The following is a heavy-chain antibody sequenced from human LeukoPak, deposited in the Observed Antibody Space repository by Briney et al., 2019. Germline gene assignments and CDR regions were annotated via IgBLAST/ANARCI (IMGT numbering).Heavy chain of an antibody. J-gene: IGHJ6*02. CDR2: ISYDGSNK. V-gene: IGHV3-30-3*01. CDR3: ARALNDILTGYYGMDV. Sequence: PGGSLRLSCAASGFTFSSYAMHWVRQAPGKGLEWVAVISYDGSNKYYADSVKGRFTISRDNSKNTLYLQMNSLRAEDTAVYYCARALNDILTGYYGMDVWGQGTTVTVSS. D-gene: IGHD3-9*01. CDR1: GFTFSSYA.